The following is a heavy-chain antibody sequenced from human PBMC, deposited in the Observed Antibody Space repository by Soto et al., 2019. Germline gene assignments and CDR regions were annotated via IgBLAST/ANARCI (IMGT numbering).Heavy chain of an antibody. J-gene: IGHJ3*02. CDR3: AKDLRELFPGDACDI. V-gene: IGHV3-30*18. CDR1: GFTFRSYG. D-gene: IGHD3-16*01. CDR2: ITYDGSNK. Sequence: QVQLVESGGGVVQPGRSLSLSCAASGFTFRSYGMHWVRQAPGKGLEWVGVITYDGSNKFYADSVKGRFTISRENSKNTLYLQMNSLRAEDAAVYYWAKDLRELFPGDACDILGPGTMVTVSS.